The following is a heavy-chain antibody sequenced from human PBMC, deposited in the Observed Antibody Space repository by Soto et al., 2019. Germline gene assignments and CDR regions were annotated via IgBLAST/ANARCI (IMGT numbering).Heavy chain of an antibody. CDR1: GGSISGYY. CDR3: ARVGGSGSPIDY. CDR2: IYYSGST. V-gene: IGHV4-59*01. Sequence: SETLSLTCTVSGGSISGYYWSWIRQPPGKGLEWIGYIYYSGSTNYNPSLKSRVTISVDTSKNQFSLKLSSVTAADTAVYYCARVGGSGSPIDYWGQGTLVTVSS. J-gene: IGHJ4*02. D-gene: IGHD3-10*01.